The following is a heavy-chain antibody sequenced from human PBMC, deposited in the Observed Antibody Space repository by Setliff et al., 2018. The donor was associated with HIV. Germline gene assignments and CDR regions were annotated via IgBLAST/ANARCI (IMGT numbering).Heavy chain of an antibody. J-gene: IGHJ4*02. D-gene: IGHD3-22*01. CDR3: VRGMTSYDSSGYSIPYYFDY. CDR2: INPSGGGT. V-gene: IGHV1-46*01. CDR1: GYSFTNYY. Sequence: PSVKVSCKASGYSFTNYYMNWVRQAPGQGLEWMGIINPSGGGTTYAQKFQGRVTMTRDTSTDTLYMDLSSLTSEDTAVYYCVRGMTSYDSSGYSIPYYFDYWGQGTLVTVS.